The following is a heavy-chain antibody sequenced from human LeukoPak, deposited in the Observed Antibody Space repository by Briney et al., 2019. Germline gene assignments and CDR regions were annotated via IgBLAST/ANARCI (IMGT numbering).Heavy chain of an antibody. D-gene: IGHD2-21*02. CDR1: GFTFSSYS. V-gene: IGHV3-21*01. CDR3: ASRNLAYYGADCFDAFHI. Sequence: PGGSLRLSCAASGFTFSSYSMNWVRQAPGKGLEWVSSISSSSSYIYYADSVKGRFTISRDNDKNSLYMQMNRQRAEDTAWYFCASRNLAYYGADCFDAFHIWGQGTMVTVSS. J-gene: IGHJ3*02. CDR2: ISSSSSYI.